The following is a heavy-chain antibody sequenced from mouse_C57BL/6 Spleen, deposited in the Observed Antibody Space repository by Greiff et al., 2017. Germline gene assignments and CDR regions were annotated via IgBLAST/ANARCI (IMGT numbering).Heavy chain of an antibody. Sequence: VQLQQPGAELVKPGASVKLSCKASGYTFTSYWMHWVKQRPGQGLEWIGMIHPNSGSTNYNEKFKSKATLTVDKSSSTAYMQLSSLTSEDSAVYYCARSDDYDAFAYWGQGTLVTVSA. CDR3: ARSDDYDAFAY. CDR2: IHPNSGST. D-gene: IGHD2-4*01. J-gene: IGHJ3*01. CDR1: GYTFTSYW. V-gene: IGHV1-64*01.